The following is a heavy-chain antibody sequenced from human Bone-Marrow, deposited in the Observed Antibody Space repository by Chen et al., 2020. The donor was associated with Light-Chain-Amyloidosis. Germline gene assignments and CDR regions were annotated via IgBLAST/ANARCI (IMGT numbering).Heavy chain of an antibody. J-gene: IGHJ6*02. CDR2: IWYDGSNK. D-gene: IGHD2-15*01. CDR3: ARGPGYPRYYYGMDV. Sequence: QVQLVESGGGVVQPGRSLRLSCAASGFTFSSYGMHWVRQAPGKGLEWVAVIWYDGSNKYYADSVKGRFTISRDNSKNTLYLQMNSLRAEDTAVYYCARGPGYPRYYYGMDVWGQGTTVTVSS. CDR1: GFTFSSYG. V-gene: IGHV3-33*01.